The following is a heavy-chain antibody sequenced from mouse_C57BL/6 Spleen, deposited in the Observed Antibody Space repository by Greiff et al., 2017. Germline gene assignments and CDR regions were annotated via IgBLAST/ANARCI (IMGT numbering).Heavy chain of an antibody. Sequence: EVQLQQSGPELVKPGASVKISCKASGYSFTGYYMNWVKQSPEKSLEWIGVINPSTGGTTSNQKFKAKATLPVDKSTSTAYMKLKSLTSEDSAVYYCATGSSPLYYFDYWGQGTTLTVAS. D-gene: IGHD1-1*01. J-gene: IGHJ2*01. V-gene: IGHV1-42*01. CDR1: GYSFTGYY. CDR2: INPSTGGT. CDR3: ATGSSPLYYFDY.